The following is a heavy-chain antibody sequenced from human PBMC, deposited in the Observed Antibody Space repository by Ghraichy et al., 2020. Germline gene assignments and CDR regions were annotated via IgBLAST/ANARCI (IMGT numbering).Heavy chain of an antibody. J-gene: IGHJ5*02. CDR3: ARHAKNDYSNYLGWCDP. Sequence: SETLSLTCIVSGGSISSYHWSWIRQPPGKGLEWIGYIYYSGSTNYNPSLKSRVTISVDTSKNQFSLKLRSVTAADTAVYYCARHAKNDYSNYLGWCDPWGQGTLVTVSS. CDR1: GGSISSYH. CDR2: IYYSGST. V-gene: IGHV4-59*08. D-gene: IGHD4-11*01.